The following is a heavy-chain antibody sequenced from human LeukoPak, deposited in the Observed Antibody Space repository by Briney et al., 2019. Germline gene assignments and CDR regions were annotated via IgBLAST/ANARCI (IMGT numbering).Heavy chain of an antibody. V-gene: IGHV3-23*01. CDR2: ISGSGDGS. CDR1: AFTFGNYG. J-gene: IGHJ3*02. CDR3: ARQYDFDI. Sequence: GGSLRLSCAASAFTFGNYGMSWVRQAPGRGLEWVASISGSGDGSYCADSVKGRFTISRDNSKNTLYLQMNTLTAEDTAVYYCARQYDFDIWGQGTMVTVSS. D-gene: IGHD4-11*01.